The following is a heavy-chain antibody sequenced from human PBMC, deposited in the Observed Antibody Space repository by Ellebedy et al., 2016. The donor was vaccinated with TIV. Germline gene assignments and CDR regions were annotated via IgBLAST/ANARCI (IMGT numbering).Heavy chain of an antibody. CDR2: ISYDGSYK. CDR1: EFTFSRFG. J-gene: IGHJ4*02. Sequence: GESLKISXAASEFTFSRFGMYWVRQAPGKGLEWVAGISYDGSYKYYADSVKDRFTVSRDNSKNSLFLQLNSPRAEDTAVYYCAKDSGFWSGYSDYWGQGTLVTVSS. D-gene: IGHD3-3*01. CDR3: AKDSGFWSGYSDY. V-gene: IGHV3-30*18.